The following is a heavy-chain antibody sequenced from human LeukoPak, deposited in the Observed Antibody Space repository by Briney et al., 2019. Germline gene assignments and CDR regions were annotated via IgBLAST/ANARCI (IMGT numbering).Heavy chain of an antibody. J-gene: IGHJ6*02. CDR3: AREMELGYCSSTSCYGPEDV. D-gene: IGHD2-2*01. Sequence: GGSLRLSCAASGFTFSSYWMSWVRQAPGKGLEWVANIKQDGSEKYYVDSVKGRFTISRDNAKNSLYLQMNSLRAEDTAVYYCAREMELGYCSSTSCYGPEDVWGQGTTVTVSS. CDR2: IKQDGSEK. CDR1: GFTFSSYW. V-gene: IGHV3-7*01.